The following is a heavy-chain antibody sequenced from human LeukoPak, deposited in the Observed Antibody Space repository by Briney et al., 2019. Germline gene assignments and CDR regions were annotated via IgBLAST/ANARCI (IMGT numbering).Heavy chain of an antibody. CDR2: ISDSGNT. V-gene: IGHV4-59*01. CDR3: ARNRFYLTGAYYFDP. CDR1: GASMKNSF. Sequence: PPETLSLTCSVSGASMKNSFWSWIRQPPGKGLEWIGYISDSGNTNYNPSLKSRVTFSIDTSKGQFYLNLRSVTAADTALYFCARNRFYLTGAYYFDPWGRGTQVTVSS. D-gene: IGHD3-22*01. J-gene: IGHJ5*02.